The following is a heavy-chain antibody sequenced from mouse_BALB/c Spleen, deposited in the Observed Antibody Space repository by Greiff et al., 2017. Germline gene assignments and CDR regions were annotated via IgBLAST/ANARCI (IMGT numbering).Heavy chain of an antibody. CDR2: IDTSDSYT. V-gene: IGHV1-69*01. CDR3: ARGGPRLSLAY. J-gene: IGHJ3*01. CDR1: GYTFTDYW. Sequence: QVQLQQPGAELVMPGASVKMSCKASGYTFTDYWMHWVKQRPGQGLEWIGAIDTSDSYTSYNQKFKGKATLTVDESSSTAYMQPSSLTSEDSAVYYCARGGPRLSLAYWGQGTLVTVSA. D-gene: IGHD1-1*02.